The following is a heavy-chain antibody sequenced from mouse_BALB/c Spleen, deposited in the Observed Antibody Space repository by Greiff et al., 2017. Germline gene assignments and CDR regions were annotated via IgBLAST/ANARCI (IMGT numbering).Heavy chain of an antibody. V-gene: IGHV2-6-4*01. D-gene: IGHD1-1*01. CDR3: ARTYYGSSGAMDY. Sequence: VKLMESGPGLVAPSQSLSITCTVSGYSFSSYSVHWVRQPPGKGLEWLGMIWGGGSTDYNSALKSRLSTSKNNSKSQVFLKMNSLHTDDAAMYCCARTYYGSSGAMDYWGQGTSVTVSS. CDR2: IWGGGST. CDR1: GYSFSSYS. J-gene: IGHJ4*01.